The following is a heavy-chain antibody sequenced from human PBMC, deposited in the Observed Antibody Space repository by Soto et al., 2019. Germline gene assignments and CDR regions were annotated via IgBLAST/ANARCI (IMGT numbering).Heavy chain of an antibody. CDR3: AKERYCSATSCYGGFDF. CDR2: ISAGGANT. Sequence: GGSLRLSCAASGFDFRSYAMSWVRLAPGRGLEWVSTISAGGANTQVAETLRGRFTVVRDNSKDTLHLQMNTLRADDTAIYWCAKERYCSATSCYGGFDFWGQGTVVTVSS. D-gene: IGHD2-2*01. J-gene: IGHJ3*01. CDR1: GFDFRSYA. V-gene: IGHV3-23*01.